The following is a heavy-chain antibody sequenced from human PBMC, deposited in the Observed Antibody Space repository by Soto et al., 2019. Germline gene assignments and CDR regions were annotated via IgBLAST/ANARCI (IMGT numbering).Heavy chain of an antibody. CDR3: AHRPSGWYLFDY. CDR2: IYWNDDK. V-gene: IGHV2-5*01. CDR1: GFSLSTSGVG. Sequence: SGPTLVNPTQTLTLTCTFSGFSLSTSGVGVGWIRQPPGKALEWLALIYWNDDKRYSPSLKSRLTMTKDTSKNQVVLTMTNMDPVDTATYYCAHRPSGWYLFDYWGQGTLVTVSS. J-gene: IGHJ4*02. D-gene: IGHD6-19*01.